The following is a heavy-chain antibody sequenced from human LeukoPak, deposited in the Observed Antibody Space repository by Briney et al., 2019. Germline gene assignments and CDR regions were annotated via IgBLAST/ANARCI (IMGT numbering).Heavy chain of an antibody. CDR2: IIPIFGTA. J-gene: IGHJ4*02. CDR1: GGTFSSYA. CDR3: ARGGIAARPFYYYFDY. D-gene: IGHD6-6*01. V-gene: IGHV1-69*05. Sequence: GASVKVSCKASGGTFSSYAISWVRQAPGQGLEWMGGIIPIFGTANYAQKFQGRVTITTDESTSTAYMELSSLRSEDTAVYYYARGGIAARPFYYYFDYWGQGTLVTVSS.